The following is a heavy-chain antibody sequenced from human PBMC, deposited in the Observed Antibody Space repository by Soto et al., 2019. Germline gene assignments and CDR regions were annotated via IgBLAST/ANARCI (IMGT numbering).Heavy chain of an antibody. V-gene: IGHV4-38-2*01. D-gene: IGHD3-3*01. J-gene: IGHJ5*02. CDR1: GYSISSGYY. Sequence: SETLSLTCAVSGYSISSGYYWGWIRQPPGKGLEWIGSIYHSGSTYYNPSLKSRVTISVDTSKNQFSLKLSSVTAADTAVYYCARGTFGYYDFWSGYPRNNWFDPWGQGTLVTVSS. CDR2: IYHSGST. CDR3: ARGTFGYYDFWSGYPRNNWFDP.